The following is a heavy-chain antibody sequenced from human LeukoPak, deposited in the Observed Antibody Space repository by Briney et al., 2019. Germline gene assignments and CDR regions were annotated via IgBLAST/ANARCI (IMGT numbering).Heavy chain of an antibody. J-gene: IGHJ6*03. Sequence: GGSLRLSCAASGFTFSSYGMSWVRQAPGKGLEWVSAISGSGGSTYYADSVKGRFTISRDNSKNTLYLQMNSLRAEDTAVYYCAKGPTVSGKLYYMDVWGKGTTVTISS. CDR1: GFTFSSYG. V-gene: IGHV3-23*01. CDR3: AKGPTVSGKLYYMDV. CDR2: ISGSGGST. D-gene: IGHD1-26*01.